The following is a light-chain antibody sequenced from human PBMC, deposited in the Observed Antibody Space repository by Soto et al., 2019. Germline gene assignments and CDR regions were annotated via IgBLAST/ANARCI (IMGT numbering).Light chain of an antibody. J-gene: IGLJ2*01. V-gene: IGLV2-8*01. Sequence: QSALTQPPSASGSPGQSVTISCTGTSSDVGGYDSVSRYQQHPGKAPKLVIYDVTRRPSGVPDRFSGSKSGNTASLTVSGPEDEDEDFYYCNSYGSTVIFGGGTKLTVL. CDR1: SSDVGGYDS. CDR3: NSYGSTVI. CDR2: DVT.